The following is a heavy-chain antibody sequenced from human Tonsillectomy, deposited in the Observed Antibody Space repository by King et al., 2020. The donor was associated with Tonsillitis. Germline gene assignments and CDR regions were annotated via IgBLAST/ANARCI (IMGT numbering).Heavy chain of an antibody. CDR2: ISGSGGCT. CDR3: ATYYDYVWGSYRPRGPDAFDI. CDR1: GFTFSSYA. Sequence: VQLVESGGGLVQPGGSLRLSCAASGFTFSSYAMIWVRQAPGKGLEWVSAISGSGGCTYYAASVKGRFTISRDNSKNTRYLQMNSLRAEDTAVYYCATYYDYVWGSYRPRGPDAFDIWGQGTMVTVSS. J-gene: IGHJ3*02. V-gene: IGHV3-23*04. D-gene: IGHD3-16*02.